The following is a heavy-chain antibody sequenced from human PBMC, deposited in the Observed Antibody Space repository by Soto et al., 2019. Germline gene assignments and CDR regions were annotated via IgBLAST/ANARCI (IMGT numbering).Heavy chain of an antibody. Sequence: SETLSLTCTVSGGSISSYYWSWIRQPPGKGLEWIGYIYYSGSTNYNPSLKSRVTISVDTSKNQFSLKLSSVTAADTAVYYCAREGDIVVVPAAPGAFDIWGQGTMVTVSS. CDR3: AREGDIVVVPAAPGAFDI. CDR2: IYYSGST. CDR1: GGSISSYY. V-gene: IGHV4-59*01. D-gene: IGHD2-2*01. J-gene: IGHJ3*02.